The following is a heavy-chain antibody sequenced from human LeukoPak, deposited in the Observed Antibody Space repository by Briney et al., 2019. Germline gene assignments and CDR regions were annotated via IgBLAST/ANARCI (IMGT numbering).Heavy chain of an antibody. D-gene: IGHD1-1*01. J-gene: IGHJ5*02. CDR3: AKSSAGITWFDP. CDR2: TRFDDSYK. Sequence: PGGSLRLSCAASGFSFSSSGMHWVRQAPGKGPEWVAFTRFDDSYKAYGDSVKGRFTISRDNSKNTLYLQMDSLRSDGTAVYYCAKSSAGITWFDPWGQGTLVTVSS. V-gene: IGHV3-30*02. CDR1: GFSFSSSG.